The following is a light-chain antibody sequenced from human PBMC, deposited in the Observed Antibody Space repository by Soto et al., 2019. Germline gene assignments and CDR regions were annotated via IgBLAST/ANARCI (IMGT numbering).Light chain of an antibody. V-gene: IGKV1-5*03. CDR3: QQYTSYSPT. CDR2: EAS. CDR1: QTISGW. Sequence: DIQMTQSPSTLSASVGDRVTITCRASQTISGWLAWYQQKPGKAPKLLIFEASILESGVPSRFSGSRSGTEFTLTIYSLQPDDFAPYYCQQYTSYSPTFGQGTKVEI. J-gene: IGKJ1*01.